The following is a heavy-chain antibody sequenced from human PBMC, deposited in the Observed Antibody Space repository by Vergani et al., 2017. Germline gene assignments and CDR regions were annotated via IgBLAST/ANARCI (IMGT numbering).Heavy chain of an antibody. D-gene: IGHD1-26*01. CDR3: ARETLYSGADYYYMDV. CDR1: GFIFSDYY. J-gene: IGHJ6*03. Sequence: VELLESGGGLVKPGGSLRLSCAASGFIFSDYYMSWIRQAPGKGLEWVSYISSRGSSIYYADSVKGRFTISRDNAKNSLYLQMNSLRAEDTAVYYCARETLYSGADYYYMDVWGKGTTVTVSS. V-gene: IGHV3-11*01. CDR2: ISSRGSSI.